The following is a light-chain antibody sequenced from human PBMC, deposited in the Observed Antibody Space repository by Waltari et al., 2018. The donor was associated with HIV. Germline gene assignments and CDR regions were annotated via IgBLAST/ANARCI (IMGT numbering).Light chain of an antibody. CDR2: QDS. CDR1: KLGDKY. CDR3: QAWDSSTAV. J-gene: IGLJ2*01. V-gene: IGLV3-1*01. Sequence: SYELTQPPSVSVSPGQTASITCSGDKLGDKYAYWYQQKPGQSPVAVIYQDSKRPSGIPERISGSNSGNTATLTISGTQTMDEADYYCQAWDSSTAVFGGGTKLTVL.